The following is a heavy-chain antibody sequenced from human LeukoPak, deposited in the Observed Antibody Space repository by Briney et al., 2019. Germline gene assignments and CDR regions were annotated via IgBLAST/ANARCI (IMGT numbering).Heavy chain of an antibody. CDR1: GGSISSYY. CDR2: IYYTGGT. CDR3: ARRGYEGWFDP. D-gene: IGHD3-16*01. Sequence: SETLSLTCTVSGGSISSYYWSWIRQPPGKGLEWIGYIYYTGGTNYNPSLKSRVTISVDTSKNQFSLKLNSMTAADTAVYYCARRGYEGWFDPWGQGTLVTVSS. V-gene: IGHV4-59*08. J-gene: IGHJ5*02.